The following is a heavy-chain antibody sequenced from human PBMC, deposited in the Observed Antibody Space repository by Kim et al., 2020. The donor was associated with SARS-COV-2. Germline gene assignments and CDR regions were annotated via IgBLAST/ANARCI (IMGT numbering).Heavy chain of an antibody. J-gene: IGHJ4*02. D-gene: IGHD6-19*01. Sequence: ANYAQKFQGRVTITADESTSTAYMELSSLRSEDTAVYYCARGDLLAVGDYWGQGTLVTVSS. CDR2: A. CDR3: ARGDLLAVGDY. V-gene: IGHV1-69*01.